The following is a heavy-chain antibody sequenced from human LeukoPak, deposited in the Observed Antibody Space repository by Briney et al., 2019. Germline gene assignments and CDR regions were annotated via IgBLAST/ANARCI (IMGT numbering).Heavy chain of an antibody. V-gene: IGHV3-11*01. CDR2: ISSSGSTI. CDR3: ARDIDYAHGSFDY. Sequence: GGSLRLSCAASGFKFSDYYMRWIRQAPGKGLEWVSYISSSGSTIYYTDSVKGRFTISRDNAKNSLYLQMNSLRAEDTAVYYCARDIDYAHGSFDYWGQGTLVTVSS. D-gene: IGHD4-17*01. CDR1: GFKFSDYY. J-gene: IGHJ4*02.